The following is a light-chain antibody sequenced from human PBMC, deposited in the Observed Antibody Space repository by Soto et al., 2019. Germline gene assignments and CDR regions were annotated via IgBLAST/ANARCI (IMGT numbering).Light chain of an antibody. CDR2: SNN. J-gene: IGLJ2*01. V-gene: IGLV1-44*01. CDR1: SSNIGSNT. CDR3: AAWDDSLNGSVV. Sequence: QTVETQPPSASGTPGQRVTISCSGSSSNIGSNTVNWYQQLPGTAPKLLIYSNNQRPSGVPDRFSGSKSGTSASRAIGGLQSEDEADYYCAAWDDSLNGSVVFGVGTKLTVL.